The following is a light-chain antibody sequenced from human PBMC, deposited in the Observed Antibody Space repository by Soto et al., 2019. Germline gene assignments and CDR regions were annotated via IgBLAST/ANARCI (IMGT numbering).Light chain of an antibody. CDR1: QSVSSSY. J-gene: IGKJ1*01. CDR3: QQYGSSGT. Sequence: IMLKQSPGTLSLTPGERATLSCRASQSVSSSYLAWYQQKPGQAPRLLINGASSRAEGIPDRFSGSGSGTDFTLTISRLEPEDFAVYYCQQYGSSGTFGQGTKVDIK. V-gene: IGKV3-20*01. CDR2: GAS.